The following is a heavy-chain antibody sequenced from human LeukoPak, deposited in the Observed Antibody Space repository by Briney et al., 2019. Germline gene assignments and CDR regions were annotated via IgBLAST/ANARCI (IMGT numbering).Heavy chain of an antibody. D-gene: IGHD3-22*01. Sequence: PSETLSLTCTLSGDSITSDTYSWSWIRQPAGMQLEWIGRIYTSGTTNYNPSLRSRVTMSVDTSKNQFSLNLNSVTAADTAVYYCARGLSAYSHGHYYFYSYMDVWGKGTTVTVSS. CDR2: IYTSGTT. CDR3: ARGLSAYSHGHYYFYSYMDV. J-gene: IGHJ6*03. V-gene: IGHV4-61*02. CDR1: GDSITSDTYS.